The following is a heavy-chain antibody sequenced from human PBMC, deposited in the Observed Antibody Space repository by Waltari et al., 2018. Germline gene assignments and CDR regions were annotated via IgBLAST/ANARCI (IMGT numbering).Heavy chain of an antibody. CDR1: GYTFTSYD. J-gene: IGHJ4*02. CDR3: ARSRRGLIAARPALPFDY. V-gene: IGHV1-8*03. CDR2: MNPNIGNT. D-gene: IGHD6-6*01. Sequence: QVQLVQSGAEVKKPGASVKVSCKASGYTFTSYDINWVRQATGQGLEWMGWMNPNIGNTGYAKKFQGRITITRNTSISTAYMELSNLRSEDTAVYYCARSRRGLIAARPALPFDYWSQGTLVTVSS.